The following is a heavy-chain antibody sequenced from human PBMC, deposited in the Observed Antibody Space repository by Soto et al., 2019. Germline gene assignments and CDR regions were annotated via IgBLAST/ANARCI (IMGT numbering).Heavy chain of an antibody. V-gene: IGHV1-69*02. CDR3: ARISGYDSDP. J-gene: IGHJ5*02. CDR1: GGTFSSYT. D-gene: IGHD5-12*01. Sequence: QVQLVQSGAEVKKPGSSVKVSCKASGGTFSSYTISWVRQAPGQGLEWMGRIIPILGIANYAQKFQCRVTNTADKSPSAAYMELSSLRSEDTAVYYCARISGYDSDPWGQGTLVTVSS. CDR2: IIPILGIA.